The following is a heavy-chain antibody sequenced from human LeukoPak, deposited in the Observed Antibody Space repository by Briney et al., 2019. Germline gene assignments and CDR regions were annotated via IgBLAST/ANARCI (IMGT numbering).Heavy chain of an antibody. J-gene: IGHJ4*02. V-gene: IGHV3-23*01. Sequence: PGGSLRLSCAASGFTFRSYARSWVRQPPGKGLGGVSAISGSGGSTYYADSVKGRFTISRDNSKNTLYLQMNSLRAEDTAVYYCAKRPAYSYGAYFDYWGQGTLVTVSS. CDR1: GFTFRSYA. CDR2: ISGSGGST. CDR3: AKRPAYSYGAYFDY. D-gene: IGHD5-18*01.